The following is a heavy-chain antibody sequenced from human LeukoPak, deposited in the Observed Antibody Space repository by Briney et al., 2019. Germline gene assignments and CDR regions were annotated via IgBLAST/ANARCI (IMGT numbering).Heavy chain of an antibody. CDR3: ARRWSSGYYYYYYYGMDV. CDR1: GFTFSSYE. V-gene: IGHV3-48*03. Sequence: PGGSLRLSCAASGFTFSSYEMNWVRQAPGKGLEWVSYISSSGSTIYYADSVKGRFTISRDNAKNSLYLQMNSLRAEDTAVYYCARRWSSGYYYYYYYGMDVWGQGTTVTVSS. CDR2: ISSSGSTI. D-gene: IGHD3-22*01. J-gene: IGHJ6*02.